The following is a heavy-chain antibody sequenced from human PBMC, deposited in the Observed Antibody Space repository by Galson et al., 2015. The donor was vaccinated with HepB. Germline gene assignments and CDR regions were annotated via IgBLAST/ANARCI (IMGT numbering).Heavy chain of an antibody. CDR1: GDSVSSDSAA. CDR3: ARDLQWDFDY. V-gene: IGHV6-1*01. Sequence: CAISGDSVSSDSAAWNWIRQSPSRGLEWLGRTYYRSKWYNDYAVSVKSRITINPDTSKNQFSLHLNSVTPEDTAMYYCARDLQWDFDYWGQGTLVTVSS. D-gene: IGHD1-26*01. J-gene: IGHJ4*02. CDR2: TYYRSKWYN.